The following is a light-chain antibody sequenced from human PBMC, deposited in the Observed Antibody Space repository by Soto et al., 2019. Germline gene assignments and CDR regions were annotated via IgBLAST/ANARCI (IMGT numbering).Light chain of an antibody. J-gene: IGKJ1*01. CDR3: QQYNNWPRT. Sequence: EIVMTQSPATLSVSPGERATLSCRASQSVSSKLAWYQQKPGQAPRLLIYDASTRATGIPARFSGSGSGTESTLTISSLQSEDFAVYYCQQYNNWPRTFGQGTKVEIK. CDR1: QSVSSK. V-gene: IGKV3-15*01. CDR2: DAS.